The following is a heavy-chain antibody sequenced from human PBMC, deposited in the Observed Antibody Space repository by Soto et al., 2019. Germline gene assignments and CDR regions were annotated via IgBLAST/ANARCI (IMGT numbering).Heavy chain of an antibody. J-gene: IGHJ3*02. V-gene: IGHV3-33*08. D-gene: IGHD3-22*01. CDR3: AREAEYNYDSSDDAFDI. CDR1: GFTFSNYG. Sequence: QVQLVESGGGVVQPGRSLRLSCAASGFTFSNYGMHWVRQAPGMGLEWVAVIWYDGSNKYYADSVKGRFTISRDNSKNTLYLQMNSLRAEDTAVYYCAREAEYNYDSSDDAFDIWGQGTMVTVSS. CDR2: IWYDGSNK.